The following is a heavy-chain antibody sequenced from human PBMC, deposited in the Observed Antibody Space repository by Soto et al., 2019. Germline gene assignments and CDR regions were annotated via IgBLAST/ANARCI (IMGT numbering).Heavy chain of an antibody. Sequence: EVQLLESGGGLEQPGGSLRLSCAASGFTFTAYAMSWVRQAPGKGLEWVSAISGSGASTYYADSVKGRFTISRDNSKNNLYLQMNRLRAEDTDVYYCAKVPQYSSGWSKYSQHWGQGTLVTVSS. D-gene: IGHD6-19*01. J-gene: IGHJ1*01. CDR1: GFTFTAYA. CDR2: ISGSGAST. CDR3: AKVPQYSSGWSKYSQH. V-gene: IGHV3-23*01.